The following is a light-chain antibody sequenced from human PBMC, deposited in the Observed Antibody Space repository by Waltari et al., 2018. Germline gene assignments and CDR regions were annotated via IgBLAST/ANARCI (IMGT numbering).Light chain of an antibody. V-gene: IGKV4-1*01. CDR2: WAS. Sequence: DIVMTQSPDSLAVSLGERATVNCKSSQNILSNSNNKNYLSWYQQKPGQPQKLLIYWASIRQSGVPDRFSGSGSGTDFTLTISSLQAEDVAVYFCQQYYSTPQTFGQGTKVEIK. CDR3: QQYYSTPQT. J-gene: IGKJ1*01. CDR1: QNILSNSNNKNY.